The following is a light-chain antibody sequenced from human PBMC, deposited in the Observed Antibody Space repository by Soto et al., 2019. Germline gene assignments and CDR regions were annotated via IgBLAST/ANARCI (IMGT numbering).Light chain of an antibody. CDR2: GAS. CDR3: QQYGSSPYT. CDR1: QSVSRTN. V-gene: IGKV3-20*01. J-gene: IGKJ2*01. Sequence: EIVLTQSPGTLSLSPGERATLSCRASQSVSRTNLAWYQQKPDQAPRLLIYGASNRATGIPDRFSGSGSGTDFTVTINKLEPGDFAVYFCQQYGSSPYTFGQGTKLEIK.